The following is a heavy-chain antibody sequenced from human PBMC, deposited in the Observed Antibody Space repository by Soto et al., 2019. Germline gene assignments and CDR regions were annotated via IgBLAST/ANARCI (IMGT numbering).Heavy chain of an antibody. J-gene: IGHJ5*01. CDR1: GYTFTSYG. CDR3: AKGGLLKYCSGGDCYS. Sequence: ASVKVSCKASGYTFTSYGISWVRQAPGQGLEWMGWISAYNGNTNYAQKLQGRVTMTTDTSTSTAYMELRSLRSDDTAIYYCAKGGLLKYCSGGDCYSGGQGALVPVSS. CDR2: ISAYNGNT. D-gene: IGHD2-21*02. V-gene: IGHV1-18*01.